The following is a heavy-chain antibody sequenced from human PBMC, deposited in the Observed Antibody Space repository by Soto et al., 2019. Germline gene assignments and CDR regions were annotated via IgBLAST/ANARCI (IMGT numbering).Heavy chain of an antibody. CDR2: INSDGSST. J-gene: IGHJ4*02. CDR1: GFTFSSYW. D-gene: IGHD2-15*01. Sequence: EVQLVESGGGLVQPGGSLRLSCAASGFTFSSYWTHWVRQAPGKGLVWVSRINSDGSSTFYADSVKGRFTISRDNAKNTVYLQMNSLRAEDTAVYYCASHLYCSGGSCVDYWGQGTLVTVSS. V-gene: IGHV3-74*01. CDR3: ASHLYCSGGSCVDY.